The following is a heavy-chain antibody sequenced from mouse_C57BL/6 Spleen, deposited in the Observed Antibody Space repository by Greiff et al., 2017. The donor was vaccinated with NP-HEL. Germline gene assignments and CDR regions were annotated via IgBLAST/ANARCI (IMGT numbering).Heavy chain of an antibody. CDR2: IYPRSGNT. V-gene: IGHV1-81*01. CDR1: GYTFTSYG. D-gene: IGHD2-1*01. Sequence: QVQLQQSGAELARPGASVKLSCKASGYTFTSYGISWVKQRTGQGLEWIGEIYPRSGNTYYNEKFKGKATLTADKSSSTAYMELCSLTSEDSAVYFCARGDGNYFYAMDYWGQGTSVTVSS. CDR3: ARGDGNYFYAMDY. J-gene: IGHJ4*01.